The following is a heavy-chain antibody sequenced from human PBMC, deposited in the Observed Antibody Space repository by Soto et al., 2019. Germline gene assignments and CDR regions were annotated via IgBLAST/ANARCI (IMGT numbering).Heavy chain of an antibody. CDR3: ARPDGATYNFRY. J-gene: IGHJ4*02. CDR1: GFTFNAYS. Sequence: DVQLLESGGRLVQPGGSLRLSCAASGFTFNAYSLSWFRQAPGKGLEWVSAISTTGGSSYYADSVKGRFTISRDNSQNTLSLQMNSLRAEDTAVYYCARPDGATYNFRYWGQGTLVTVSS. CDR2: ISTTGGSS. V-gene: IGHV3-23*01. D-gene: IGHD1-1*01.